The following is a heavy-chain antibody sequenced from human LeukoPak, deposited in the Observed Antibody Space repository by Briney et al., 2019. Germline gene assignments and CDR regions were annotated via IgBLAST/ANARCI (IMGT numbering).Heavy chain of an antibody. CDR3: ARVAARLSDAFDI. J-gene: IGHJ3*02. D-gene: IGHD6-6*01. Sequence: PSETLSLTCTVSGGSISSSSYYWGWIRQPPGKGLEWIGSIYYSGSTYYNPSLKSRVTISVDTSKNQFSLKLSSVTAADTAVYYCARVAARLSDAFDIWGQGTMVTVSS. V-gene: IGHV4-39*01. CDR1: GGSISSSSYY. CDR2: IYYSGST.